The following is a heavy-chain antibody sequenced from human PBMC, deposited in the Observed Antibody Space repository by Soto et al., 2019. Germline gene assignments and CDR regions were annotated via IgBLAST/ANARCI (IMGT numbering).Heavy chain of an antibody. J-gene: IGHJ6*02. CDR2: IYYSGST. V-gene: IGHV4-61*01. D-gene: IGHD1-26*01. CDR1: GGSISSSSYY. Sequence: PSETLSLTCTVSGGSISSSSYYWSWIRQPPGKGLEWIGYIYYSGSTNYNPSLKSRVTISVDTSKNQLSLKLSSVTAADTAVYYCARDRIGGSYKYYYYYYGMDVWGQGTTVTVSS. CDR3: ARDRIGGSYKYYYYYYGMDV.